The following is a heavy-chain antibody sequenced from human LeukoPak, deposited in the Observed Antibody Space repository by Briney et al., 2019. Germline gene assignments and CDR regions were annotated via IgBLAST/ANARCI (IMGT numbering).Heavy chain of an antibody. CDR3: ARDARVWFGGRAAGYFDY. J-gene: IGHJ4*02. D-gene: IGHD3-10*01. CDR1: GGSFSGYY. CDR2: INHSGST. Sequence: SETLSLTCAVYGGSFSGYYWSWIRQPPGKGLEWIGEINHSGSTNYNPSLKSRVTISVDTSKNQFSPKLSSVTAADTAVYYCARDARVWFGGRAAGYFDYWGQGTLVTVSS. V-gene: IGHV4-34*01.